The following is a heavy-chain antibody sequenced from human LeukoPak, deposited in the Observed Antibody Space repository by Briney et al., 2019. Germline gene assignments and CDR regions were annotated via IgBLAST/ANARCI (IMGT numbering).Heavy chain of an antibody. CDR2: FDPEDGET. V-gene: IGHV1-24*01. CDR1: GYTLTELS. CDR3: ATGSGWSPGGNWFDP. D-gene: IGHD6-19*01. J-gene: IGHJ5*02. Sequence: ASVTVSCKVSGYTLTELSMHWVRQAPGKGLEWMGGFDPEDGETIYAQKFQGRVTMTEDTSTDTAYMELSSLRSEGTAVYYCATGSGWSPGGNWFDPWGQGTLVTVSS.